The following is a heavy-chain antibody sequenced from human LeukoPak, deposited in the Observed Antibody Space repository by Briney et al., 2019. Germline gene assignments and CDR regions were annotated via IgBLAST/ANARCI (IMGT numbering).Heavy chain of an antibody. V-gene: IGHV4-59*01. CDR1: GGSISSYY. J-gene: IGHJ4*02. CDR3: ARGVPEYYDFWSGYFYYFDY. Sequence: SETLSLTCTDSGGSISSYYWSWIRQQPGKELEWIGYIYYSGGTNYNPSLTSRVTISVDTSKNQFSLKLTSVTAADTAVYYCARGVPEYYDFWSGYFYYFDYWGQGTLVTVSS. D-gene: IGHD3-3*01. CDR2: IYYSGGT.